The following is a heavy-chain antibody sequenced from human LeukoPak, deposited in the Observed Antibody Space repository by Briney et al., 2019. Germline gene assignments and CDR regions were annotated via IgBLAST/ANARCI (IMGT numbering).Heavy chain of an antibody. CDR3: ARSGGLGATVLGFYYYYYMDV. V-gene: IGHV4-38-2*02. CDR1: GYSISSGYY. CDR2: IYHSGST. J-gene: IGHJ6*03. D-gene: IGHD1-26*01. Sequence: PSETLSLTCTVSGYSISSGYYWGWIRQPPGKGLEWIGSIYHSGSTYYNPSLKSRVTISVDTSKNQFSLKLSSVTAADTAVYYCARSGGLGATVLGFYYYYYMDVWGKGTTVTVSS.